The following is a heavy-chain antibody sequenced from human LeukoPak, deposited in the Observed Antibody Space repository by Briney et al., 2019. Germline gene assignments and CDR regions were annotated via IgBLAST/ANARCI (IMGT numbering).Heavy chain of an antibody. D-gene: IGHD1-26*01. CDR1: GYTFTNYG. CDR2: ISAYNGNT. CDR3: ARGSGSYYFYYYYYMDV. J-gene: IGHJ6*03. Sequence: ASVKVSCKASGYTFTNYGISWVRQAPGQGLEWMGWISAYNGNTYSAQKLQGRVTMTTDTSTSTAYMELRSLRSEDTAVYYCARGSGSYYFYYYYYMDVWGKGTTVTISS. V-gene: IGHV1-18*01.